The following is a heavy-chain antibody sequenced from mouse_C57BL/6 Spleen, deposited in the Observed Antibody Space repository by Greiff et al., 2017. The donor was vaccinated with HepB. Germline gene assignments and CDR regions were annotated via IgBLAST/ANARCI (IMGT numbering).Heavy chain of an antibody. V-gene: IGHV5-9*01. Sequence: EVKVVESGGGLVKPGGSLKLSCAASGFTFSSYTMSWVRQTPEKRLEWVATISGGGGNTYYPDSVKGRFTISRDNAKNTLYLQMSSLRSEDTALYYCARLKTAQATWYLDYWGQGTTLTVSS. CDR2: ISGGGGNT. J-gene: IGHJ2*01. CDR3: ARLKTAQATWYLDY. CDR1: GFTFSSYT. D-gene: IGHD3-2*02.